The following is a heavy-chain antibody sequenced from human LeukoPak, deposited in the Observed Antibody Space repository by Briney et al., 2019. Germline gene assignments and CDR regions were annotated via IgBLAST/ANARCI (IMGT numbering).Heavy chain of an antibody. CDR2: IRYDGSNK. J-gene: IGHJ4*02. D-gene: IGHD1-26*01. CDR3: ANDTGSYYDY. CDR1: GFTFSSYG. Sequence: GGSLRLSCAASGFTFSSYGMHWVRQAPGKGLEWVAFIRYDGSNKYYADSVKGRVTISRDHSKNTLYLQMNSLRAEDTAVYYCANDTGSYYDYWGQGTLVTVSS. V-gene: IGHV3-30*02.